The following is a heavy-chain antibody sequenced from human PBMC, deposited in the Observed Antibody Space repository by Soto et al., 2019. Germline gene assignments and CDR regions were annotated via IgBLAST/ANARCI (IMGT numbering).Heavy chain of an antibody. Sequence: QVQLVQSGAEVKKPGASVKVSCKASGYTFTIYDINWVRQATGQGLEWMGWMNPNSGNTGYAQKIQGRVNMPRNTSISPAYMELSRLRSEDTAMYYCARGLEWSWSLDPWGQGTLVTVSS. J-gene: IGHJ5*02. CDR1: GYTFTIYD. D-gene: IGHD3-3*01. CDR3: ARGLEWSWSLDP. CDR2: MNPNSGNT. V-gene: IGHV1-8*01.